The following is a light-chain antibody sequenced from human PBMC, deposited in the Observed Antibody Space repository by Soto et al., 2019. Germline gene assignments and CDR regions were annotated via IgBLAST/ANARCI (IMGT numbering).Light chain of an antibody. CDR3: QHYDSSPVT. CDR1: QRVSSY. Sequence: EIVMTQSPATLSLSPGERATLSCMASQRVSSYLSWYQQKPCQAPRRLIYGAFTRATGIPDRFSGSGSGTDFTLTISRLEPDDFAVYYCQHYDSSPVTFGPGTKVDI. CDR2: GAF. J-gene: IGKJ3*01. V-gene: IGKV3-20*01.